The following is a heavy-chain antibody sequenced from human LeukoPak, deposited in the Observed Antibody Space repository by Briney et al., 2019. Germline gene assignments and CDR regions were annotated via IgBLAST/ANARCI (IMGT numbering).Heavy chain of an antibody. CDR2: IASSGLNT. CDR1: GFMFRDAA. Sequence: GGSLRLSCAASGFMFRDAAMTWVRQAPGKGLEWVSLIASSGLNTYYADSVRGRFTISRDNSKSTLSLQTNSLRVEDTAIYYCARDIELSTWGLGTLVTVSS. CDR3: ARDIELST. J-gene: IGHJ3*01. V-gene: IGHV3-23*01. D-gene: IGHD5-12*01.